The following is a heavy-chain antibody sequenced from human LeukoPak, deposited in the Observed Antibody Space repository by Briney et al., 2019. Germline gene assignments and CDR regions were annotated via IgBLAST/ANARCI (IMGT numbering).Heavy chain of an antibody. J-gene: IGHJ6*02. Sequence: ASVKVSCKASGYTFTSYGISWVRQAPGQGLEWMGWISAYNGNTNYAQKLQGRVTMTTDTSTSTAYMELRSLRSDDTAVYYCARDLFLLASHTSSGWYSGYYYGMDVWGQGTTVTVPS. CDR3: ARDLFLLASHTSSGWYSGYYYGMDV. D-gene: IGHD6-19*01. V-gene: IGHV1-18*01. CDR2: ISAYNGNT. CDR1: GYTFTSYG.